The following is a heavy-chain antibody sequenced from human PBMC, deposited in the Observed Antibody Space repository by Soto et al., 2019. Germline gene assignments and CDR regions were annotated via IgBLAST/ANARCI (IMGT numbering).Heavy chain of an antibody. J-gene: IGHJ6*02. Sequence: RASVKVSCKASGYTFTSYDINWVRQATGQGLEWMGWMNPNSGSTGYAQKFQGRVTMTRNTSISTAYMELSSLRSEDTAVYYCARVYCSSTSCHYYYGMDVWGQGTTVTVSS. CDR1: GYTFTSYD. CDR3: ARVYCSSTSCHYYYGMDV. V-gene: IGHV1-8*01. CDR2: MNPNSGST. D-gene: IGHD2-2*01.